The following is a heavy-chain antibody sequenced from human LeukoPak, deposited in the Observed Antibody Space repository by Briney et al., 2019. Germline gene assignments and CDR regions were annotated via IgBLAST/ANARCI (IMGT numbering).Heavy chain of an antibody. CDR2: IYTSGST. D-gene: IGHD3-10*01. J-gene: IGHJ4*02. Sequence: SETLSLTCTVSGGSISGYYRSWIRQPAGKGLEWIGRIYTSGSTNYNPSLKSRVTMSVDTSKNQFSLKLSSVTAADTAVYYCARDFRTAGYYFDYWGQGTLVTVSS. V-gene: IGHV4-4*07. CDR1: GGSISGYY. CDR3: ARDFRTAGYYFDY.